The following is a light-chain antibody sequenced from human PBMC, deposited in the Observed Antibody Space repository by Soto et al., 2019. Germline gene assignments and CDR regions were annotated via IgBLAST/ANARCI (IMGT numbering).Light chain of an antibody. CDR3: SSYTSSSTWV. V-gene: IGLV2-14*01. CDR1: SSDVGGYNY. CDR2: EVS. Sequence: QSALTQPASLSGSPGQSITISCTGTSSDVGGYNYVSWYQQHPGKAPKLMIYEVSNRPSRVSNRFSGSKSGNTASLTISGLQAEDEADYYCSSYTSSSTWVFGGGTKVTVL. J-gene: IGLJ3*02.